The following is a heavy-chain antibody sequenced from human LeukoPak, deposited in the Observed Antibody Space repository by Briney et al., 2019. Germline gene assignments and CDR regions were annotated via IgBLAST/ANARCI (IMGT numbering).Heavy chain of an antibody. CDR2: IYYSGST. CDR3: ARGSEYCSSTSCLWGNFDY. Sequence: PSETLSLTCTVSGGSISSGGYYWSWIRQHPGKGLEWIGCIYYSGSTYYNPSLKSRVTISVDTSKNQFSLKLSSVTAADTAVYYCARGSEYCSSTSCLWGNFDYWGQGTLVTVSS. V-gene: IGHV4-31*03. D-gene: IGHD2-2*01. CDR1: GGSISSGGYY. J-gene: IGHJ4*02.